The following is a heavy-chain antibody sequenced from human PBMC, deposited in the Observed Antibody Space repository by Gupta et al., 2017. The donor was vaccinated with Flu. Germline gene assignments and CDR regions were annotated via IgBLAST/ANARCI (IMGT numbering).Heavy chain of an antibody. CDR1: FSNYA. V-gene: IGHV3-48*01. CDR2: ISRTTRTI. Sequence: FSNYAMNWVRQAPGQGLEWVAYISRTTRTIYYADLAKGRFTISRDNAENSLFLEMNNLRVTDTAVYFCARDKFGSADGGYPLFDSWGRGTLVTVSS. CDR3: ARDKFGSADGGYPLFDS. J-gene: IGHJ4*02. D-gene: IGHD6-13*01.